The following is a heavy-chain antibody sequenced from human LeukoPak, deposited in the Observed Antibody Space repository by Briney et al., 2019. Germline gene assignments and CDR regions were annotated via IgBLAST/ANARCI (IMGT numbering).Heavy chain of an antibody. V-gene: IGHV3-23*01. CDR1: GFTFNNFG. CDR3: AKRYASGSYLGAFDS. CDR2: ISGSGDST. J-gene: IGHJ4*02. Sequence: GGSLRLSCAASGFTFNNFGMSWVRQAPGKGLEWVSAISGSGDSTYYADSVKGRFTISRDNFKKTLYLQMNSLRADDTAVFYCAKRYASGSYLGAFDSWGQGTLVTVSS. D-gene: IGHD3-10*01.